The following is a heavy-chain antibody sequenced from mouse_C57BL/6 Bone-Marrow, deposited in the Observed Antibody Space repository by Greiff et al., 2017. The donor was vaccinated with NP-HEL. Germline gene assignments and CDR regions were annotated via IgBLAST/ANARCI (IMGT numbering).Heavy chain of an antibody. CDR3: ARGEDWDGDFDY. CDR1: GYSITSGYY. V-gene: IGHV3-6*01. D-gene: IGHD4-1*01. Sequence: EVQLQESGPGLVKPSQSLSLTCSVTGYSITSGYYWNWIRQFPGNKLEWMGYISYDGSNNYNPSLKNRISITRDTSKNQFFLKLNSVTTEDTATYYCARGEDWDGDFDYWGQGTTLTVSS. CDR2: ISYDGSN. J-gene: IGHJ2*01.